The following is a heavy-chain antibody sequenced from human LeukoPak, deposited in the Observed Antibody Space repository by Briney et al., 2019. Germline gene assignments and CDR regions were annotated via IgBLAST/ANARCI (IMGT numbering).Heavy chain of an antibody. J-gene: IGHJ6*02. Sequence: ASVKVSCKASGYTFTSYGISWVRQAPGQGLEWMGWISAYNGYTNYAQKLQGRVTMTTDTSTSTAYMELRSLRSDDTAVYYCARYCSSTSCYQDYYGMDVWGQGTTVTVSS. CDR2: ISAYNGYT. CDR1: GYTFTSYG. V-gene: IGHV1-18*01. CDR3: ARYCSSTSCYQDYYGMDV. D-gene: IGHD2-2*01.